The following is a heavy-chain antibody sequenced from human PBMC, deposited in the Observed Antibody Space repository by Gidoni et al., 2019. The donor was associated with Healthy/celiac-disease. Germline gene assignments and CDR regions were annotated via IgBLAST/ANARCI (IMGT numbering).Heavy chain of an antibody. CDR1: VFTFDDYA. CDR2: ISWNSGSI. Sequence: EVQLVESGGGLVQPGRSLRLPSAASVFTFDDYAMHWVRQAPGKGLEWVSGISWNSGSIGYADSVKGRFTISRDNAKNSLYLQMNSLRAEDTALYYCAKLYSGSYLYYYGMDVWGQGTTVTVSS. V-gene: IGHV3-9*01. D-gene: IGHD1-26*01. J-gene: IGHJ6*02. CDR3: AKLYSGSYLYYYGMDV.